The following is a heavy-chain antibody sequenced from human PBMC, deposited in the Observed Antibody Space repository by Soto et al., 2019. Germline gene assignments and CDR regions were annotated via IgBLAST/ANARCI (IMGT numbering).Heavy chain of an antibody. V-gene: IGHV1-24*01. CDR3: ATAEVDCSSTSCYQFDP. CDR2: FDPEDGET. CDR1: GYTLTELS. J-gene: IGHJ5*02. Sequence: ASVKVSCKVSGYTLTELSMHWVRQAPGKGLEWMGGFDPEDGETIYAQKFQGRVTMTEDTSTDTAYMELSSLRSEDTAVYYCATAEVDCSSTSCYQFDPWGQGTLVTVS. D-gene: IGHD2-2*01.